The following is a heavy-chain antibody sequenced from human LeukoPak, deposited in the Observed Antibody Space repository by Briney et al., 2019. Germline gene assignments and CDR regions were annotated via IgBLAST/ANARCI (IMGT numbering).Heavy chain of an antibody. CDR1: GYTFTSYD. Sequence: ASVELSCTAAGYTFTSYDINWWRQAPGQGLEWMGWMNPNSGNTGYAQKFQGRGTMTRNTSISTGYMELSSLRSEDTAVYYCARREGDYYDSSGYYPFDCWGQGTLVTVSS. CDR2: MNPNSGNT. V-gene: IGHV1-8*01. J-gene: IGHJ4*02. D-gene: IGHD3-22*01. CDR3: ARREGDYYDSSGYYPFDC.